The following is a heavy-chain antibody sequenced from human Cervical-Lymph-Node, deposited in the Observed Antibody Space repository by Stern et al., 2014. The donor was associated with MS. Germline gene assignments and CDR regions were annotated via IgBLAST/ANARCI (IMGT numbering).Heavy chain of an antibody. CDR3: AKSGTISGVITGPDNWFDP. J-gene: IGHJ5*02. CDR1: GYTFTSYY. CDR2: INPGTATI. Sequence: QVQLVQAGAEVKKPGASVKVSCKASGYTFTSYYTHWVRQAPGQGLEWMGIINPGTATIRSARKFWGTITLTRDTSKRLGSLALSGLTSDDTAVYSCAKSGTISGVITGPDNWFDPWGQGTLVTVSS. D-gene: IGHD3-3*01. V-gene: IGHV1-46*01.